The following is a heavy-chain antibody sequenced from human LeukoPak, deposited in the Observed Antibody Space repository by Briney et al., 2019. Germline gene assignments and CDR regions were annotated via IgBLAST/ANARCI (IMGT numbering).Heavy chain of an antibody. V-gene: IGHV1-18*01. D-gene: IGHD6-13*01. CDR1: GYTFTSYG. CDR3: ARGQEGIAAAGDTSYYFDY. CDR2: ISAYNGNT. J-gene: IGHJ4*02. Sequence: ASVKVSCKASGYTFTSYGISWVRQAAGQGLEWMGWISAYNGNTNYAQKLQGTVTMTTDTSTSTAYMELRSLRSDAADVYYCARGQEGIAAAGDTSYYFDYWGQGTLVTVSS.